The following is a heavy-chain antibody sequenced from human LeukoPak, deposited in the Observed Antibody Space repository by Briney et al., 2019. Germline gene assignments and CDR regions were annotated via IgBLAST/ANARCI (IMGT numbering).Heavy chain of an antibody. V-gene: IGHV3-64D*09. CDR1: GITFSSYA. CDR3: VKDLFYDSSGYKINYFDY. J-gene: IGHJ4*02. CDR2: ISSNGGST. D-gene: IGHD3-22*01. Sequence: PGGSLRLSCSASGITFSSYAMHWVRQAPGKGLEYVSAISSNGGSTYYADSVKGRFTISRDNSKNTLYLQMSSLRAEDTAVYYCVKDLFYDSSGYKINYFDYWGQGTLVTVSS.